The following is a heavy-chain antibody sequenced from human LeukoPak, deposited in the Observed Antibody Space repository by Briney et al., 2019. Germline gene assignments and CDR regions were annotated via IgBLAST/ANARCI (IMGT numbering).Heavy chain of an antibody. CDR3: ARDNKRPPYYYDSSGYRPFDY. CDR2: ISAYNGNT. J-gene: IGHJ4*02. Sequence: ASVKVSCKASGYTFTSYGISWVRQAPGQGLEWIGWISAYNGNTNYAQKLQGRVTMTTDTSTSTAYMELRSLRSDDTAVYYCARDNKRPPYYYDSSGYRPFDYWGQGTLVTVSS. D-gene: IGHD3-22*01. V-gene: IGHV1-18*01. CDR1: GYTFTSYG.